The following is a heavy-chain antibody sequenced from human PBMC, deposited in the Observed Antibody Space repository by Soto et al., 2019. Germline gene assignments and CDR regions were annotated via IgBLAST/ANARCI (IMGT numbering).Heavy chain of an antibody. D-gene: IGHD6-19*01. Sequence: QVQLVQSGAEEKKPGASVKVSCKASGYTFTGYAMPWVRQAPGQRLEWMGWINAGNGNTKYSQKFQGRGTITSDTAASTAYMELSSLRSDDTAVHYCARAVAVPADFDYRGQGALVTVSS. CDR2: INAGNGNT. CDR1: GYTFTGYA. J-gene: IGHJ4*02. CDR3: ARAVAVPADFDY. V-gene: IGHV1-3*05.